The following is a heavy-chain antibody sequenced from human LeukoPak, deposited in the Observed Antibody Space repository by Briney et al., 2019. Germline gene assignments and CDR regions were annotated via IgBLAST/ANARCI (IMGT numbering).Heavy chain of an antibody. J-gene: IGHJ5*02. CDR2: FHYSGST. V-gene: IGHV4-59*01. CDR3: ARMVESTVTIAFENWFDP. Sequence: SETLSLTCTVSGGSISSYYWSWIRQPPGKGPEWIGYFHYSGSTNYNPSLKSRVTISVDTSKNQFSLKLSSVTAADTAVYYCARMVESTVTIAFENWFDPWGQGTLVTVSS. CDR1: GGSISSYY. D-gene: IGHD4-11*01.